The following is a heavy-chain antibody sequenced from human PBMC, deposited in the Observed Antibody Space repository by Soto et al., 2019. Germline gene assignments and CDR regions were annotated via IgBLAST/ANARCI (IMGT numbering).Heavy chain of an antibody. CDR3: ARESRYCSGGSCYWVDYFDY. CDR1: GGTFSSYA. V-gene: IGHV1-69*13. Sequence: SVKVSCKASGGTFSSYAISWVRQAPGQGLEWMGGIIPIFGTANYAQKFQGRVTITADESTSTAYMELSSLRSEDTAVYYCARESRYCSGGSCYWVDYFDYWGQG. D-gene: IGHD2-15*01. J-gene: IGHJ4*02. CDR2: IIPIFGTA.